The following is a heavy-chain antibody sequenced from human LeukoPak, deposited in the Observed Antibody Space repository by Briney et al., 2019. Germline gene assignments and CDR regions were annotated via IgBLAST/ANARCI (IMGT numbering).Heavy chain of an antibody. Sequence: SETLSFTATGSGCSISSSSYYWGSIRQPPGKGLGWIGSIYYSGSTYYNPSLKSRVTISVDTSKNQFSLKLSSVTAADTAVYYCARDSIAAAGTVSHKYNWFDPWGQGTLVTVSS. CDR3: ARDSIAAAGTVSHKYNWFDP. J-gene: IGHJ5*02. V-gene: IGHV4-39*07. CDR2: IYYSGST. CDR1: GCSISSSSYY. D-gene: IGHD6-13*01.